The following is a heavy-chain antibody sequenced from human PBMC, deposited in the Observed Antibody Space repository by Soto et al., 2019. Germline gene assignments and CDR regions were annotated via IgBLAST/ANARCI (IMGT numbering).Heavy chain of an antibody. CDR2: IYHSGST. D-gene: IGHD2-15*01. CDR3: ARVVVAATGWFDP. CDR1: GGSISSGGYS. V-gene: IGHV4-30-2*01. J-gene: IGHJ5*02. Sequence: QLQLQESGSGLVKPSQTLSLTCAVSGGSISSGGYSWSWIRQPPGKGLEWIGYIYHSGSTYYNPSLKRRVXXSXDXXKNQFSLKLSSVTAADTAVYYCARVVVAATGWFDPWGQGTLVTVSS.